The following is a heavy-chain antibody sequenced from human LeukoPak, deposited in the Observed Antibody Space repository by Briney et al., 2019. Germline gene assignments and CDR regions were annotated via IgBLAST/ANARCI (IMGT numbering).Heavy chain of an antibody. V-gene: IGHV3-48*03. CDR2: ISSSGSSI. D-gene: IGHD2-2*01. CDR1: GFTFSSYE. J-gene: IGHJ4*02. CDR3: ARKYCSSTSCLFDC. Sequence: GGSLRLSCAASGFTFSSYEMNWVRQAPGKGLEWVSYISSSGSSIYYADSVRGRFTISRDNAKNSLYLQMNSLRAEDTAVYYCARKYCSSTSCLFDCWGQGTLVTVSS.